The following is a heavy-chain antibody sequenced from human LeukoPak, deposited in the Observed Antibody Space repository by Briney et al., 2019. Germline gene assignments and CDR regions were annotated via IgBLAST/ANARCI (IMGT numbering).Heavy chain of an antibody. CDR1: GGSFSGYY. CDR3: ARGPLGYSSTWYVAF. J-gene: IGHJ4*02. V-gene: IGHV4-34*01. Sequence: SETLSLTCAVYGGSFSGYYWSWIRQPPGKGLEWIGEINHSGSTNYNPSLKSRVTISVDTSKNQFSLKPSSVTAADTAVYYCARGPLGYSSTWYVAFWGQGTLVTVSS. D-gene: IGHD6-13*01. CDR2: INHSGST.